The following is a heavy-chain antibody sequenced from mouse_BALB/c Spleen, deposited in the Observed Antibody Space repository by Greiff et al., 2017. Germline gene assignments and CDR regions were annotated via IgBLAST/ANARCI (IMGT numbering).Heavy chain of an antibody. J-gene: IGHJ4*01. Sequence: EVQVVESGGGLVQPGGSLRLSCATSGFTFTDYYMSWVRQPPGKALEWLGFIRNKANGYTTEYSASVKGRFTISRDNSQSILYLQMNTLRAEDSATYYCARDGSSIPYAMDYWGQGTSVTVSS. V-gene: IGHV7-3*02. CDR1: GFTFTDYY. CDR3: ARDGSSIPYAMDY. CDR2: IRNKANGYTT. D-gene: IGHD1-1*01.